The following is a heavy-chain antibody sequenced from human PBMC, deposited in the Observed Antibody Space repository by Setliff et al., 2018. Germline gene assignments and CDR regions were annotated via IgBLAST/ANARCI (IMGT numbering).Heavy chain of an antibody. CDR3: TRDEALGTTPNYFNL. V-gene: IGHV3-21*01. Sequence: GGSLRLSCEASGFTFSVDRMNWVRQAPGKGLEWVSSISSSSRYIQYADSVQGRFSISRDNAKNSLYLQMNSLGAEDTAVYYCTRDEALGTTPNYFNLWGQGTQVTVSS. CDR1: GFTFSVDR. D-gene: IGHD1-26*01. J-gene: IGHJ4*02. CDR2: ISSSSRYI.